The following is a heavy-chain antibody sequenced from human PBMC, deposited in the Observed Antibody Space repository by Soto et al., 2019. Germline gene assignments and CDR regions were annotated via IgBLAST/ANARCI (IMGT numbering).Heavy chain of an antibody. CDR1: GGSISSYY. D-gene: IGHD3-9*01. CDR3: ARESTDIFTGLYYFDY. CDR2: IYYSGGT. V-gene: IGHV4-59*12. J-gene: IGHJ4*02. Sequence: PSETLSLTCTVSGGSISSYYWSWIRQPPGKGLEWIGYIYYSGGTNYNPSLRSRVTISVDKSKNQFSLKLTSVTAADTAVYYCARESTDIFTGLYYFDYWGRGTLVTVSS.